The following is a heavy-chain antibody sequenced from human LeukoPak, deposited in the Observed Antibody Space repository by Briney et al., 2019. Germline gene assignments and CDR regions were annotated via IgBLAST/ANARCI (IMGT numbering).Heavy chain of an antibody. CDR2: TYYRSKWYN. J-gene: IGHJ6*02. Sequence: SQTLSLTCAISGDSVSSNSADWNWIRQSPSRGLEWLRRTYYRSKWYNDYAVSVKSRITINPDTSKNQFSLQLNTVTPEDATVDYCARDGYKPTPYAGMYVWGQGTTVTVSS. CDR1: GDSVSSNSAD. D-gene: IGHD5-24*01. V-gene: IGHV6-1*01. CDR3: ARDGYKPTPYAGMYV.